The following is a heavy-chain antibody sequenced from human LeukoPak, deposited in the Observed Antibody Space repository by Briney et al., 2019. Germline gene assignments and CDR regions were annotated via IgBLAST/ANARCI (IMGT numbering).Heavy chain of an antibody. Sequence: KPSETLSLTCTVSGGSISSSSYYWSWIRQPPGKGLEWIGYIYYSGSTNYNPSLKSRVTISVDTSKNQFSLKLSSVTAADTAVYYCARVVGAATDYYYMDVWGKGTTVTVSS. CDR3: ARVVGAATDYYYMDV. CDR1: GGSISSSSYY. D-gene: IGHD1-26*01. V-gene: IGHV4-61*01. J-gene: IGHJ6*03. CDR2: IYYSGST.